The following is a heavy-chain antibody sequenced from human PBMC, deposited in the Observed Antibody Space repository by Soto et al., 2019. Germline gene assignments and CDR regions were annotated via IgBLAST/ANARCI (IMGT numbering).Heavy chain of an antibody. V-gene: IGHV4-39*01. D-gene: IGHD4-17*01. Sequence: QLQLQESGPGLVKPSETLSLTCTVSGGSISSRSYYWGWIRQPPGKGLEWIGSIYYSGSTYYNPSLKRRVTLSVDTSKKQFSLKLGSVTAADTAVYYCLRLPGLYGAHGGIWGQGTLVTVSS. CDR1: GGSISSRSYY. J-gene: IGHJ4*02. CDR3: LRLPGLYGAHGGI. CDR2: IYYSGST.